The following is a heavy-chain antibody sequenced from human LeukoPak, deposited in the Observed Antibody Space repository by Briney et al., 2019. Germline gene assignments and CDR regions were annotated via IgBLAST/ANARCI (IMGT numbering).Heavy chain of an antibody. D-gene: IGHD3-3*01. J-gene: IGHJ6*04. Sequence: PSETLSLTCAVYGGSFSGYYWSWIRQPPGKGLEWIGEINHSGSTNYNPSLKSRVTISVDTSKNQFSLKLSSVTAADTAVYYCARKVNFWSGMDVWGKGTTVTVSS. CDR3: ARKVNFWSGMDV. V-gene: IGHV4-34*01. CDR2: INHSGST. CDR1: GGSFSGYY.